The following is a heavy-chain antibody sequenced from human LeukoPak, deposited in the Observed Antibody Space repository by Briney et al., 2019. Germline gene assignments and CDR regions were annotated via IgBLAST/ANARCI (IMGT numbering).Heavy chain of an antibody. CDR1: GGSISSSSYY. CDR3: ARGFDSGRKLNWFDP. V-gene: IGHV4-39*07. CDR2: IYYSGST. D-gene: IGHD1-26*01. J-gene: IGHJ5*02. Sequence: SETLSLTCTVSGGSISSSSYYWGWIRQPPGKGLVWIGSIYYSGSTYYNPSLKSRVTISVDTSKNQFSLKLSSVTAADTAVYYCARGFDSGRKLNWFDPWGQGTLVTVSS.